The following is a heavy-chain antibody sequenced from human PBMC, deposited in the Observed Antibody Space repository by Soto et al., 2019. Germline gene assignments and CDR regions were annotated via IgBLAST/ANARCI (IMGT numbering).Heavy chain of an antibody. CDR3: ARGRESYKWNDVGY. V-gene: IGHV4-59*01. CDR1: GGSISNYY. Sequence: QGQLQESGPGLVKPSETLSLTCIVSGGSISNYYWTWIRQPPGKGLEWIGYIYYSGSTNYNPSLKSRVTISVDTSKNQFSLKLSSVTAADTAVYYCARGRESYKWNDVGYWGQGILVTVSS. D-gene: IGHD1-1*01. J-gene: IGHJ4*02. CDR2: IYYSGST.